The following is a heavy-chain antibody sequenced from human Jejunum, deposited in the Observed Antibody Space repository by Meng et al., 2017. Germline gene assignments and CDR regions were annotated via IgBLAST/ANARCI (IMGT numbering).Heavy chain of an antibody. J-gene: IGHJ4*02. CDR3: ARAYCTDVSCHDFFDS. D-gene: IGHD2-8*01. V-gene: IGHV4-4*02. CDR2: IDPSEST. Sequence: GPGLVSPSGARSLTCPLSGASIMKTDWWSWVRQPPGKGLEWSRKIDPSESTHYNPSLKGRVTISADRSKNQFSLRLTSVTAADTAIYYCARAYCTDVSCHDFFDSWGQGTLVTVSS. CDR1: GASIMKTDW.